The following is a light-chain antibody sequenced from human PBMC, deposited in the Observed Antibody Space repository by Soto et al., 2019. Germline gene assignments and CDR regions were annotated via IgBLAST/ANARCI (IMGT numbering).Light chain of an antibody. CDR2: WAS. V-gene: IGKV4-1*01. CDR3: QQYCSSPWT. CDR1: QRVLYICSNKNY. J-gene: IGKJ1*01. Sequence: DIVMTQSPDSLAVSLGERATINCKSSQRVLYICSNKNYLAWYQQKPGQPPKLLIYWASTRESGVPDRFSGSGSGTDFSLTFSSPQAGDVAVYYCQQYCSSPWTFGQGTKVEIK.